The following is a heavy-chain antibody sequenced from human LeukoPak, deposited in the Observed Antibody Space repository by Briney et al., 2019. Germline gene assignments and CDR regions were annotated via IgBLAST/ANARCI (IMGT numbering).Heavy chain of an antibody. Sequence: PSETLSLTCTVSGYSISSGYYWGWIRQPPGKGLEWIGSIYHSGSTYYNPSLKSRVTISVDTSKNQFSLKLSSVTAADTAVYYCAREGFGIFGVVTNYFDYWGQGTLVTVSS. CDR1: GYSISSGYY. CDR2: IYHSGST. CDR3: AREGFGIFGVVTNYFDY. J-gene: IGHJ4*02. D-gene: IGHD3-3*01. V-gene: IGHV4-38-2*02.